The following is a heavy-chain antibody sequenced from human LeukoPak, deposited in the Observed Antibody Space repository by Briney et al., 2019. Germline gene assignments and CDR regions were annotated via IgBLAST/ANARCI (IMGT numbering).Heavy chain of an antibody. CDR1: GFTFSSYS. CDR2: LYSDGSVT. CDR3: ARDPGSNGGDWYFDL. D-gene: IGHD3-16*01. Sequence: GGSLRLSCAASGFTFSSYSMNWVRQAPGKGLVWLSRLYSDGSVTGYADSVKGRFTISRDNAKNTLYLQMNSLRVEDTAVYYCARDPGSNGGDWYFDLWGRGTLVTVSS. V-gene: IGHV3-74*01. J-gene: IGHJ2*01.